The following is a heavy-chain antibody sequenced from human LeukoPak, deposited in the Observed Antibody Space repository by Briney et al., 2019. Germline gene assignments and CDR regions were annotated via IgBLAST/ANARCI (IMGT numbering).Heavy chain of an antibody. CDR2: ISSGTSYI. J-gene: IGHJ4*02. V-gene: IGHV3-21*01. Sequence: GGSLRLSCAASGFTFSSYSMNWVRLAPGKGLEWVSSISSGTSYIQYAGSVRGRFTMSRDNAKNSLYLQMNSLRAEDTAVYYCARDGIMTSSGWDFDYWGQGTLVTVSS. CDR1: GFTFSSYS. D-gene: IGHD6-19*01. CDR3: ARDGIMTSSGWDFDY.